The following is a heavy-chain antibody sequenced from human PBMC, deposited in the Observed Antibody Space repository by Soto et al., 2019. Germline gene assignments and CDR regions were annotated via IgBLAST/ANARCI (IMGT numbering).Heavy chain of an antibody. V-gene: IGHV3-30-3*01. Sequence: VQLVESGGGVVQSGRSLRLSCAASGFTFDTYAMHWVRQAPGKGLEWVAVISYDGSNQFYAGSVKGRFTVSRDKSKNTLYLQVNSLRNDDTAVYYCTRGLLTDFFDYWGQGALVTVCS. CDR2: ISYDGSNQ. CDR1: GFTFDTYA. J-gene: IGHJ4*02. CDR3: TRGLLTDFFDY.